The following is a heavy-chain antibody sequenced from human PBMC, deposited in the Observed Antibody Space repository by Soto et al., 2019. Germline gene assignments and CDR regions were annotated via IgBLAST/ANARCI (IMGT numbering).Heavy chain of an antibody. J-gene: IGHJ5*02. CDR1: GYTFTSSD. D-gene: IGHD3-22*01. CDR3: ARGKPIVVVIPYTMYNWFDP. Sequence: ASVKVSCKASGYTFTSSDINWVRQATGQGLEWMGWMNPNSGNTGYAQKFQGRVTMTRNTSISTAYMELSSLRSEDTAVYYCARGKPIVVVIPYTMYNWFDPWGQGTLVTVSS. CDR2: MNPNSGNT. V-gene: IGHV1-8*01.